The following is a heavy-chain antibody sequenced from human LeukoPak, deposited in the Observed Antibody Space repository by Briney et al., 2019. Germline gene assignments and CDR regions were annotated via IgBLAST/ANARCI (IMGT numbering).Heavy chain of an antibody. CDR3: GRVYSSGSYMGFDY. J-gene: IGHJ4*02. D-gene: IGHD3-22*01. CDR1: GGSFSSGGYY. CDR2: VYTSGST. Sequence: KSSETLSLTCTVSGGSFSSGGYYWTWIRQPPGKGLEWIGHVYTSGSTNYNPSLKSRVTISLGKSKNQFRLKLSSVTAADTAVYYCGRVYSSGSYMGFDYWGQGTLVTVSS. V-gene: IGHV4-61*09.